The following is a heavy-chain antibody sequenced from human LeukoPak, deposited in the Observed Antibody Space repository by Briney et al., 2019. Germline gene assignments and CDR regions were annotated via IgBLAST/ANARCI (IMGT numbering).Heavy chain of an antibody. CDR3: ARAGGIAAKPRYDY. J-gene: IGHJ4*02. CDR2: ISSSSSYI. D-gene: IGHD6-13*01. CDR1: GFTFSSYS. Sequence: GGSLRLSCAASGFTFSSYSMNRVRQAPGKGLEWVSSISSSSSYIYYADSVKGRFTISRDNAKNSLYLQMNSLRAEDTAVYYCARAGGIAAKPRYDYWGQGTLVTVSS. V-gene: IGHV3-21*01.